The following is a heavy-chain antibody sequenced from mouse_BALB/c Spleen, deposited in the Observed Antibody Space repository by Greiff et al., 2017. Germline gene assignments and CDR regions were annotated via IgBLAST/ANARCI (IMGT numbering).Heavy chain of an antibody. V-gene: IGHV14-1*02. J-gene: IGHJ2*01. Sequence: EVQLQQSGAELVRPGALVKLSCKASGFNIKDYYMHWVKQRPEQGLEWIGWIDPENGNTIYDPKFQGKASITADTSSNTAYLQLSSLTSEDTAVYYCARKGMVTYYFDYWGQGTTLTVSS. CDR3: ARKGMVTYYFDY. CDR2: IDPENGNT. CDR1: GFNIKDYY. D-gene: IGHD2-1*01.